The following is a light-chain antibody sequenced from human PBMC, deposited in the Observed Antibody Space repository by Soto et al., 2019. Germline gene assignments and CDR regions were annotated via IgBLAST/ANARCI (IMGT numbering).Light chain of an antibody. Sequence: EVVLTQSPVTLSLSPGERAPLSCRASQSVRGLLAWYQQQPGQAPRLLIYDAYNRATGIPPRFSGSGSGTDFTLTISILEPEDSAVYYCQQRHMWPITFGQGTRLEIK. J-gene: IGKJ5*01. CDR1: QSVRGL. CDR3: QQRHMWPIT. CDR2: DAY. V-gene: IGKV3-11*01.